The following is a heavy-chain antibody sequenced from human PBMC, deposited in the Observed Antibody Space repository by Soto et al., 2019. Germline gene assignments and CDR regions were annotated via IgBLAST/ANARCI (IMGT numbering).Heavy chain of an antibody. CDR3: ARVYSGSYSDY. J-gene: IGHJ4*02. CDR2: IFHSGST. Sequence: SETLSLTCAVYGGSFSGYYWSWIRQPPGKGLEWIGEIFHSGSTNYNPSLKARVTISVDKSKNQFSLKLSSVTAADTAVYYCARVYSGSYSDYWGQGTLVTVSS. V-gene: IGHV4-34*12. CDR1: GGSFSGYY. D-gene: IGHD1-26*01.